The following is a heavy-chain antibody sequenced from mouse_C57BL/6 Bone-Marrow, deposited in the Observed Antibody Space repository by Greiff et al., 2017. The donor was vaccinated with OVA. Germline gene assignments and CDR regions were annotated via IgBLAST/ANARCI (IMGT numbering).Heavy chain of an antibody. CDR1: GYTFTSYW. Sequence: VQLQQPGAELVMPGASVKLSCKASGYTFTSYWMHWVKQRPGQGLEWIGEIDPSDRYTNYNQKFKGKSTLTVDKSSSTAYMQLSSLTSEDSAVYYCARLGAIYYDYPAWFAYWGQGTLVTVSA. CDR2: IDPSDRYT. J-gene: IGHJ3*01. CDR3: ARLGAIYYDYPAWFAY. V-gene: IGHV1-69*01. D-gene: IGHD2-4*01.